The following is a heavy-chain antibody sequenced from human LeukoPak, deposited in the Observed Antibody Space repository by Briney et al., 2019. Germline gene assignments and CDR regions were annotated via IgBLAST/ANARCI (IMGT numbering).Heavy chain of an antibody. CDR3: ARLRNTALVKDWTSFHFDY. J-gene: IGHJ4*02. V-gene: IGHV4-59*08. CDR2: IYYSGST. CDR1: GDSISSYY. Sequence: SETLSLTCTVSGDSISSYYWSWIRQPPGKGLEWIGHIYYSGSTSYNPSLKSRVSISVDTSKNQFSLKLSSVTAADTAVYYCARLRNTALVKDWTSFHFDYWGQGTLVTVSS. D-gene: IGHD5-18*01.